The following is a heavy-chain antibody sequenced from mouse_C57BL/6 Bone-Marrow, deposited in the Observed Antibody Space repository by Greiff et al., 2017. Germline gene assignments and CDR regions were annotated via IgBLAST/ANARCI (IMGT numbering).Heavy chain of an antibody. V-gene: IGHV5-6*02. CDR1: GFTFSSYG. CDR2: ISSGGSST. D-gene: IGHD3-3*01. CDR3: ARPGRGFDY. Sequence: EVKLVESGGDLVKPGGSLTLSCAASGFTFSSYGMSWVRQTPDKRLEWVATISSGGSSTYYPDSVKGRFTISRDNDKNTLYLQMSSLKSEDTAMYYCARPGRGFDYWGRGTALTVSS. J-gene: IGHJ2*01.